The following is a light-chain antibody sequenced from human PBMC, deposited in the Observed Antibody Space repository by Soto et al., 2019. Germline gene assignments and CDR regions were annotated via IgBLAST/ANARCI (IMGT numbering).Light chain of an antibody. CDR3: QQGSDWPLT. V-gene: IGKV3-11*01. J-gene: IGKJ4*01. CDR1: QSVRSF. Sequence: EIVLTQSPATLSLSPGERATLSCRASQSVRSFLAWYQQKPGQAPRLIMDDASNRATGIQARFSGSGSGTDFTLTIRSLEPEDFAVYYCQQGSDWPLTFGGGTKVDIK. CDR2: DAS.